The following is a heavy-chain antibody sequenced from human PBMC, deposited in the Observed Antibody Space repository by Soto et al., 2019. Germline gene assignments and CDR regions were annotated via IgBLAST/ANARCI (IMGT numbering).Heavy chain of an antibody. CDR2: IIPIFGTA. D-gene: IGHD3-16*01. V-gene: IGHV1-69*01. Sequence: QVQLVQSGAEVKKPGSSVKVSCKASGGTFSSYAISWVRQAPGQGLEWMGGIIPIFGTANYAQKFQGRVTITADESTSKAYMELSRLRSEDTAVYYCARGGGGRWLQSTYYFDYWGQGTLVTVSS. J-gene: IGHJ4*02. CDR3: ARGGGGRWLQSTYYFDY. CDR1: GGTFSSYA.